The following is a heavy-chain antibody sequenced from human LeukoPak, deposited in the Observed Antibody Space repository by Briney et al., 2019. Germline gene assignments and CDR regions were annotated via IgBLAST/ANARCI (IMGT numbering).Heavy chain of an antibody. J-gene: IGHJ5*02. CDR3: ARLPDLVVPAAMPGNWFDP. D-gene: IGHD2-2*01. CDR1: GYTLTELS. V-gene: IGHV1-24*01. Sequence: ASVKVSCKVSGYTLTELSMHWVRQAPGKGLEWMGGFDPEDGETIYAQKFQGRVTMTEDTSTDTAYMELRSLRSDDTAVYYCARLPDLVVPAAMPGNWFDPWGQGTLVTVSS. CDR2: FDPEDGET.